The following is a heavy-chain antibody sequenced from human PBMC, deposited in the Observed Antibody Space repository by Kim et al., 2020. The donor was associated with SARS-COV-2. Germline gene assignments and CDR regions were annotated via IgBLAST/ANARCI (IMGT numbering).Heavy chain of an antibody. V-gene: IGHV4-31*03. CDR1: GGSISSGCHY. D-gene: IGHD3-22*01. Sequence: SETLSLTCTVSGGSISSGCHYWSWIRQHPGKGLEWIGNSYYSGSTDYNPSPKSRVTITVDTAKNQFPFKQSSVTAADTAAFYCASIRITMIVVVTHF. J-gene: IGHJ2*01. CDR2: SYYSGST. CDR3: ASIRITMIVVVTHF.